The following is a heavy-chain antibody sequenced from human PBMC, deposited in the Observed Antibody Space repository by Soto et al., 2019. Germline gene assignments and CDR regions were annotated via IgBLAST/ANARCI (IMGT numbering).Heavy chain of an antibody. CDR2: IIPIFGTA. Sequence: SVKVSCKASGGTFSSYAISWVRQAPGQGLEWMGGIIPIFGTANYAQKFQGRVTITADESTSTAYMELSGLRSEDTAVYYCARAGMAARGYYYDSSGYYGFDYWGQGTLVTVSS. J-gene: IGHJ4*02. CDR1: GGTFSSYA. D-gene: IGHD3-22*01. CDR3: ARAGMAARGYYYDSSGYYGFDY. V-gene: IGHV1-69*13.